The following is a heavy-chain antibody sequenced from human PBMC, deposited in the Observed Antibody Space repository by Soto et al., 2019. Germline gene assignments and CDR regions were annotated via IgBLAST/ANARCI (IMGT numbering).Heavy chain of an antibody. D-gene: IGHD6-19*01. CDR3: AHSPIIAVAGTTQFRTIGPDY. V-gene: IGHV2-5*02. Sequence: QITLKESGPTLVKPTQTLTLTCTFSGFSLSTSGVGVGWIRQPPGKALEWLALIYWDDDKRYSPSLKSRLTITEDTSKNQVVLTMTNMDPVDTATYYCAHSPIIAVAGTTQFRTIGPDYWGQGTLVTVSS. J-gene: IGHJ4*02. CDR1: GFSLSTSGVG. CDR2: IYWDDDK.